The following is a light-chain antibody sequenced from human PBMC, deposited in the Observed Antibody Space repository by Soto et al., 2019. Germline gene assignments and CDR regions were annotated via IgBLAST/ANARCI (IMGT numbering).Light chain of an antibody. CDR1: RGSIASNY. J-gene: IGLJ3*02. Sequence: NFMLTQPHSVSESPGKTVTISCTGSRGSIASNYVQWYQQRPGSAPTTVIYEDNQRPSGVPDRFSGSIDSSSNSASLTISGLKTEDEADYYCQSYDSSNRVFGGGTQLTV. CDR3: QSYDSSNRV. CDR2: EDN. V-gene: IGLV6-57*02.